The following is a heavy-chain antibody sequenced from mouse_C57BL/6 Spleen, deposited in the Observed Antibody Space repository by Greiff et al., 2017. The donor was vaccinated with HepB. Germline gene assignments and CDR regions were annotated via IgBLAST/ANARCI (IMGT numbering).Heavy chain of an antibody. CDR1: GYTFTSYW. Sequence: QVQLQQPGAELVMPGASVKMSCKASGYTFTSYWMHWVKQRPGQGLEWIGDINPSDSYTNYNQKFKGKSTLTVDKSSSTAYMQLSSLTSEDSAVYYGARSVTTVDWYVDVWGTGTTVTVSS. CDR2: INPSDSYT. CDR3: ARSVTTVDWYVDV. V-gene: IGHV1-69*01. D-gene: IGHD1-1*01. J-gene: IGHJ1*03.